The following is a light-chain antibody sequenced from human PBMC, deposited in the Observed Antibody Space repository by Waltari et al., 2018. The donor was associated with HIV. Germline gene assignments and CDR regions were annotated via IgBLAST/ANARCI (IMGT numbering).Light chain of an antibody. CDR3: QSYDSSLSGAV. CDR1: SSNIGSNY. J-gene: IGLJ3*02. V-gene: IGLV1-47*01. Sequence: QSVLTQSPSASGTPGQRVTISCSGSSSNIGSNYVYWYQQLPGTAPKLLIYRNNQRPSGVPDRFSGSKSGTSASLAITGLQAEDEADYYCQSYDSSLSGAVFGGGTKLTVL. CDR2: RNN.